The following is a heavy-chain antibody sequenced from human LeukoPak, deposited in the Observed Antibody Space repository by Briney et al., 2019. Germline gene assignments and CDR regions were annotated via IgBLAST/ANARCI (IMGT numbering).Heavy chain of an antibody. CDR2: INHSGST. J-gene: IGHJ5*02. CDR3: ARGRYYDSSGMFDP. Sequence: PSETLSLTCAVYGGSFSGYYWSWIRQPPGKGLEWIGEINHSGSTNYNASLKSRVTISVDTSKNQFSLKLSSVTAADTAVYYCARGRYYDSSGMFDPWGQGTLVTVSS. V-gene: IGHV4-34*01. D-gene: IGHD3-22*01. CDR1: GGSFSGYY.